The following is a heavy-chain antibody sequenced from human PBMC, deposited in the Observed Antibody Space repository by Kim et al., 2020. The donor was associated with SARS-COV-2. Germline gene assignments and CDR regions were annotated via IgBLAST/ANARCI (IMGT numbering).Heavy chain of an antibody. CDR2: IIPMSGKA. D-gene: IGHD3-10*01. Sequence: SVKVSCKASGGTFSGLAINWVRQAPGQRLEWMGGIIPMSGKANYTQKFQGRVTMTADESTSTAYMELRSLRLDDTAVYYCASPWAPGKYWGQGTLVTVSS. V-gene: IGHV1-69*13. J-gene: IGHJ4*02. CDR3: ASPWAPGKY. CDR1: GGTFSGLA.